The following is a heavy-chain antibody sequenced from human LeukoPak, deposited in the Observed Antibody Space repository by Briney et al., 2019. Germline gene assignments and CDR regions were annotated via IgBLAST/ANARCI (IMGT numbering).Heavy chain of an antibody. CDR2: INPTSGDT. CDR1: GYTFTGYY. J-gene: IGHJ4*02. CDR3: AKDNRYHYDTSGLRGIDY. V-gene: IGHV1-2*02. Sequence: GASVKVSCKASGYTFTGYYIHWVRQALGQGLEWMGWINPTSGDTNYVQKFQGRVTMTRDTSISTTYMELNTLRSDDTAVYYCAKDNRYHYDTSGLRGIDYWGQGTLVTVSS. D-gene: IGHD3-22*01.